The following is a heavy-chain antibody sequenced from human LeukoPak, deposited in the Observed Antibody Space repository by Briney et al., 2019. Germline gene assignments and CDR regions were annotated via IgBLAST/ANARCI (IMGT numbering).Heavy chain of an antibody. CDR1: GYTFTGYY. Sequence: GASVKVSCKASGYTFTGYYMHWVRQAPGQGLEWMGWINPNSGGTNYAQKFQGRVTMTRDTSISTAYMEVSRLRSDDTAVYYCARICGSGAPPRGYYYMDVWGKGTTVTVSS. D-gene: IGHD3-10*01. CDR3: ARICGSGAPPRGYYYMDV. V-gene: IGHV1-2*02. CDR2: INPNSGGT. J-gene: IGHJ6*03.